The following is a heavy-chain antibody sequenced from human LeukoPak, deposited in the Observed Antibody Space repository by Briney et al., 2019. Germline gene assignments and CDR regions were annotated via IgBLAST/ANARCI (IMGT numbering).Heavy chain of an antibody. CDR1: GGSISSSSYY. CDR2: IYYSGST. CDR3: ARPSTGYSSSWYGLVAFDI. V-gene: IGHV4-39*01. J-gene: IGHJ3*02. Sequence: SEALSLTCTVSGGSISSSSYYWGWIRPPPGKGLEWIGSIYYSGSTYYNPSLKSRVTISVDTSKNQFSLKLSSVTAADTAVYYCARPSTGYSSSWYGLVAFDIWGQGTMVTVSS. D-gene: IGHD6-13*01.